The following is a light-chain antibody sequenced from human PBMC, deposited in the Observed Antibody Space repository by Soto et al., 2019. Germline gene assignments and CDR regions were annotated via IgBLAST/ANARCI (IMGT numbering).Light chain of an antibody. J-gene: IGLJ1*01. CDR3: NSYTSSCTYV. CDR2: DVS. CDR1: SSDVGGYNY. Sequence: QSVLTQPASVSGSPGQSITISCTGTSSDVGGYNYVSWYQQHPGKAPKLMIYDVSNRPSGVSNRFSGSKSGNTASLTISGLQAEDEADYSCNSYTSSCTYVFRTGTKVTDL. V-gene: IGLV2-14*01.